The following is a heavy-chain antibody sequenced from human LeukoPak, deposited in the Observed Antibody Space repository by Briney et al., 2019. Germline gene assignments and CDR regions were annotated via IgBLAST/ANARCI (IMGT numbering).Heavy chain of an antibody. CDR3: ARKRSPGAFDI. Sequence: GGSLRLSCAASGFTFSSYGMTWVRQAPGKGLDWVSSINSYSSDIYYADSVKGRSTISRDSAKNSLYLQMNSLRAEDTAVYYCARKRSPGAFDIWGQGTMVTVSS. CDR1: GFTFSSYG. CDR2: INSYSSDI. J-gene: IGHJ3*02. V-gene: IGHV3-21*01.